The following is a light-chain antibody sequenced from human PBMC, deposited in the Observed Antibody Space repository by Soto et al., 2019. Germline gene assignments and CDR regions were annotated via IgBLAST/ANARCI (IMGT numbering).Light chain of an antibody. CDR2: DAS. CDR3: QQYDNLPLT. Sequence: EILMPQSPSTLSGSVADRVPLTCXASQTISSWLAWYQQKPGKAPKXLIYDASNLETGVPSRFSGSGSGTDCTFTISSLQPEDIATYYCQQYDNLPLTFGGGTKVDIK. J-gene: IGKJ4*01. V-gene: IGKV1-33*01. CDR1: QTISSW.